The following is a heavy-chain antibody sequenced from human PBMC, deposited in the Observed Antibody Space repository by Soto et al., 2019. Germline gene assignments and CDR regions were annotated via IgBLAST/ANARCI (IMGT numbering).Heavy chain of an antibody. CDR3: ARERGLTIFGVVISDFDY. D-gene: IGHD3-3*01. J-gene: IGHJ4*02. Sequence: ASVKVSCKASGYTFTIYAMHWVRQAPGQRLEWMGWINAGNGNTKYSQKFQGRVTITRDTSASTAYMELSSLRSEDTAVYYCARERGLTIFGVVISDFDYWGQGTLVTVSS. V-gene: IGHV1-3*01. CDR2: INAGNGNT. CDR1: GYTFTIYA.